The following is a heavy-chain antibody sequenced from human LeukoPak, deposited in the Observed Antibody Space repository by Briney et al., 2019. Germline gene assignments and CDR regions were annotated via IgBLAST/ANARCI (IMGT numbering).Heavy chain of an antibody. J-gene: IGHJ4*02. D-gene: IGHD3-10*01. V-gene: IGHV3-30*02. CDR2: IQYDGSNE. CDR1: RFTFSSYG. CDR3: VKVAKYYYGSETYYFFEH. Sequence: PGGSLRLSCAASRFTFSSYGMHWVRQAPGKGLEWVAYIQYDGSNEQYADSVKGRFTISRDNAKNSLYLQMNSLRVEDTAIYYCVKVAKYYYGSETYYFFEHWGQGTPVTASS.